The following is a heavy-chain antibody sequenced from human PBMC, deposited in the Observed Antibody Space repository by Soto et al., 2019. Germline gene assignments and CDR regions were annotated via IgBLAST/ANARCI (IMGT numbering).Heavy chain of an antibody. CDR3: ARDGIGYYYDSSGYSNWLDP. J-gene: IGHJ5*02. CDR2: ISAYNGNT. D-gene: IGHD3-22*01. CDR1: GYTFTSYG. V-gene: IGHV1-18*01. Sequence: ASVKVSCKASGYTFTSYGISWVRQAPGQGLEWMGWISAYNGNTNYAQKLQGRVTMTTDTSTSTAYMELRSLRSDDTAVYYCARDGIGYYYDSSGYSNWLDPWGQGTLVTVSS.